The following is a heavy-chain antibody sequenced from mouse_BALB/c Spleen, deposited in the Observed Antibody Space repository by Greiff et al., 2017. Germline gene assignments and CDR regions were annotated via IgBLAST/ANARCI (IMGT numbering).Heavy chain of an antibody. V-gene: IGHV7-3*02. Sequence: EVQGVESGGGLVQPGGSLRLSCAPSGFTFTDYYMSWVRQPPGKALEWLGFIRNKANGYTTEYSASVKGRFTISRDNSQSILYLQMNTLRAEDSATYYCAREDLLWYYFDYWGQGTTLTVSS. CDR2: IRNKANGYTT. CDR3: AREDLLWYYFDY. CDR1: GFTFTDYY. J-gene: IGHJ2*01. D-gene: IGHD2-1*01.